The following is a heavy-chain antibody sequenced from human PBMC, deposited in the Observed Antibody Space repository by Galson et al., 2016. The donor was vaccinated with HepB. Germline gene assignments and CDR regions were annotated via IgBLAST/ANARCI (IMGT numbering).Heavy chain of an antibody. J-gene: IGHJ3*02. D-gene: IGHD3-9*01. CDR1: GFSFSSCC. V-gene: IGHV3-7*03. CDR3: AREDYFTFDI. Sequence: SLRLSCAASGFSFSSCCMRWVRQAPGKGLEWVAKVKPDGSTKYYGESVKGRFSISRDNAKNTLFLQMNSLRVEDTAVYYCAREDYFTFDIWGQGSMVTVSS. CDR2: VKPDGSTK.